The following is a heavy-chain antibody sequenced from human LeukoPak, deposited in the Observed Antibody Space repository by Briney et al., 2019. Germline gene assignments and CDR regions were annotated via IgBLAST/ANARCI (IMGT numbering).Heavy chain of an antibody. CDR3: ARDYYDFWSGYSGHFDY. Sequence: PGGSLRLSCAASGFTFSSYWMSWVRQAPGKGLEWVANIKQDGSEKYYVDSVKGRFTISRDNAKNSLYLQMNSLRAEDTAVYYCARDYYDFWSGYSGHFDYWGQGTLVTVSS. J-gene: IGHJ4*02. CDR2: IKQDGSEK. CDR1: GFTFSSYW. V-gene: IGHV3-7*01. D-gene: IGHD3-3*01.